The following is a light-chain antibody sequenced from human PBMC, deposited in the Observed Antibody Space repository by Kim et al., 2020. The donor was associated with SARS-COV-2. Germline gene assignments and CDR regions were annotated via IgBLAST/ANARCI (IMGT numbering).Light chain of an antibody. J-gene: IGLJ2*01. CDR3: QAWGSRTVV. V-gene: IGLV3-1*01. CDR2: EDT. Sequence: SYELTQPPSVSVSPGQTASITCSGDKLGDKYAYWYQQKPGLSPVMVIYEDTKRPSGIPERFSASNSENTATLTISGTQAIDEADYYCQAWGSRTVVFGGGTQLTVL. CDR1: KLGDKY.